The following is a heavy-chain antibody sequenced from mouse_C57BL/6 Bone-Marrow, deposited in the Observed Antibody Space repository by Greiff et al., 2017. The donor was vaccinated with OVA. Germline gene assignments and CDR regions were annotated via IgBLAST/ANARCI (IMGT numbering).Heavy chain of an antibody. J-gene: IGHJ3*01. D-gene: IGHD1-1*01. Sequence: DVQLQESGAELVRPGASVKLSCTASGFNIKDDYMHWVKQRPEQGLEWIGWFDPENGDTEYASKFQGKATITADTSSNTAYLQLSSLTSEDTAVYYCTTVSYVWWFAYWGQGTLVTVSA. V-gene: IGHV14-4*01. CDR3: TTVSYVWWFAY. CDR1: GFNIKDDY. CDR2: FDPENGDT.